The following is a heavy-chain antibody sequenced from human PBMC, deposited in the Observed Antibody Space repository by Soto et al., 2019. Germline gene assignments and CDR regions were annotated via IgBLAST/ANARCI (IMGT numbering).Heavy chain of an antibody. CDR1: GGSFSGYY. D-gene: IGHD3-3*01. J-gene: IGHJ5*02. CDR3: ARATLITIFGVVSWFDP. CDR2: INHSGST. Sequence: SETLSLTCAVYGGSFSGYYWSWIRQPPGKGLEWIGEINHSGSTNYNPSLKSRVTISVDTSKNQFSLKLSSVTAADTAVYYCARATLITIFGVVSWFDPWGQGTLVTVSS. V-gene: IGHV4-34*01.